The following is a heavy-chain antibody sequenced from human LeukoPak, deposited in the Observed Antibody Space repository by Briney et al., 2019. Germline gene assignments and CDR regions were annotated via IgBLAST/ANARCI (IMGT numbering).Heavy chain of an antibody. CDR3: VNNYNEFGESLL. D-gene: IGHD3-10*01. CDR1: GFTFSSYN. V-gene: IGHV3-21*01. J-gene: IGHJ4*02. Sequence: PGGSLRLSCAASGFTFSSYNIYWIRQAPGKGLEWVSSTSSSSILISYADSVKGRFTTSRDDAKNSLFLQMNSLRAEDTAIYYCVNNYNEFGESLLWGQGTLVTVSS. CDR2: TSSSSILI.